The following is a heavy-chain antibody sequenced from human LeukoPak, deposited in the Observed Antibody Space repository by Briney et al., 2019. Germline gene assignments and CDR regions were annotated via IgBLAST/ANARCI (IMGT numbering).Heavy chain of an antibody. CDR3: ARVGYDSSGYSY. V-gene: IGHV1-69*13. CDR2: IIPIFGTA. J-gene: IGHJ4*02. D-gene: IGHD3-22*01. Sequence: SVKVSCKASGGTFSSYAISWVRQAPGQGLEWMGGIIPIFGTANYAQRFQGRVAITADESTSTAYMELSSLRSEDTAVYYCARVGYDSSGYSYWGQGTLVTVSS. CDR1: GGTFSSYA.